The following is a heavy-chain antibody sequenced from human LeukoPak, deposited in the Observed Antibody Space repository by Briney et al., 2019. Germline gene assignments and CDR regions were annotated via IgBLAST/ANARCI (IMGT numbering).Heavy chain of an antibody. CDR2: ISSSSSYI. CDR3: ARGRTYYYDSSGKGDY. J-gene: IGHJ4*02. V-gene: IGHV3-21*01. D-gene: IGHD3-22*01. Sequence: GGSLRLSCAASGFTFSSSSMNWVRQAPGKGLEWVSSISSSSSYIYYADSVKGRFTISRDSAKNSLYLQMNSLRAEDTAVYYCARGRTYYYDSSGKGDYWGQGTLVTVSS. CDR1: GFTFSSSS.